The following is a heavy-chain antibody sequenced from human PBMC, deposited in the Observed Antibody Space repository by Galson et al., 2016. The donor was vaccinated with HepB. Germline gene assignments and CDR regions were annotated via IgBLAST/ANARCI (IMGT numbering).Heavy chain of an antibody. J-gene: IGHJ4*02. CDR1: GFTFGDYY. D-gene: IGHD3-10*01. CDR2: TSSTSAYT. V-gene: IGHV3-11*05. Sequence: SLRLSCAASGFTFGDYYMTWIRQAPGKGLEWVSYTSSTSAYTNYADSVRGRFTISRDNAKNSLFLQMNSLRAEDTAVYFCARATDPWGGFADRSFKYWGQGTLVTVSS. CDR3: ARATDPWGGFADRSFKY.